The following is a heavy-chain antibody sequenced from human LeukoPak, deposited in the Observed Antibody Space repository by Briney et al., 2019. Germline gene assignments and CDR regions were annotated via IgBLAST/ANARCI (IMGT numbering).Heavy chain of an antibody. J-gene: IGHJ4*02. D-gene: IGHD6-19*01. CDR3: ARGPAVAPFSDFDY. V-gene: IGHV3-7*01. Sequence: GGSLRLSCAASGFTFSSYWMHWVRQAPGKGLEWVAKIKQDGSEKYYVDSVKGRFTISRDNAKNSLYLQMNSLRAEDTAVYYCARGPAVAPFSDFDYWGQGTLVTVSS. CDR1: GFTFSSYW. CDR2: IKQDGSEK.